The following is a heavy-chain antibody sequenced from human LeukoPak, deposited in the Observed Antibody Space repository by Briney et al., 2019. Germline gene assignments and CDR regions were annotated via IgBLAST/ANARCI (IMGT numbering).Heavy chain of an antibody. Sequence: SETLSLTCTVSGGSISRFHWTWIRQSAGKGLEWIGRIYSSGSTNYNPSLKSRVTMSVDTSKNQFSLKMSAVTAADTAVYYCARTPRYSDSLTNAGNNWFDPWGQGTLVTVSS. CDR2: IYSSGST. CDR3: ARTPRYSDSLTNAGNNWFDP. CDR1: GGSISRFH. D-gene: IGHD6-6*01. V-gene: IGHV4-4*07. J-gene: IGHJ5*02.